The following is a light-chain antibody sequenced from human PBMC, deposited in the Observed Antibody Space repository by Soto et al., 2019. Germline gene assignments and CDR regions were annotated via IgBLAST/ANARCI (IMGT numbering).Light chain of an antibody. V-gene: IGKV1-39*01. J-gene: IGKJ1*01. CDR1: QSISNY. CDR3: QQTYSTPWT. CDR2: AAS. Sequence: DIQMTQSPSSLSASVGDRVTITCRSSQSISNYLNWYQQKPGKAPKLLIYAASGLQGGVPSRFSGRGSGTDFTLTISNLKPEDFATYSCQQTYSTPWTFGQGTQVEIK.